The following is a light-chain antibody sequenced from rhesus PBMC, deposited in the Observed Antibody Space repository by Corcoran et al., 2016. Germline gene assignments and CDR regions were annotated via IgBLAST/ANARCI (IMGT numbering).Light chain of an antibody. CDR3: RQYKSYPHS. CDR1: QGISSY. V-gene: IGKV1-38*01. Sequence: DIQLTQSPSSLSASVGDRLTITCRASQGISSYLDWYQQKSGKAPKLLIFDASNLQSGVPSRFSGSGSGTEFTHTIRSLQPEDYATYYWRQYKSYPHSIGQGSKV. CDR2: DAS. J-gene: IGKJ2*01.